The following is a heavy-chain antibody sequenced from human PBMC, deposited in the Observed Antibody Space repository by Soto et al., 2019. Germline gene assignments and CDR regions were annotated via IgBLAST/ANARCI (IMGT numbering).Heavy chain of an antibody. Sequence: GGSLRLSCAASGFTFSSYAMSWVRQAPGKGLEWVSAISGSGGSTYYADSVKGRFTISRDNSKNTLYLQMNSLRAEDTAVYYCAKAIPDRGTLYYYYYMDVWGKGTTVTVSS. CDR3: AKAIPDRGTLYYYYYMDV. CDR2: ISGSGGST. V-gene: IGHV3-23*01. CDR1: GFTFSSYA. D-gene: IGHD1-1*01. J-gene: IGHJ6*03.